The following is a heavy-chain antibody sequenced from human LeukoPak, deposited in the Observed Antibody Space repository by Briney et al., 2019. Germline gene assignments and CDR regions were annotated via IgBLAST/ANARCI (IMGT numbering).Heavy chain of an antibody. D-gene: IGHD1-7*01. J-gene: IGHJ4*01. CDR1: GFTFSSYV. V-gene: IGHV3-33*01. Sequence: GGSLRLSCAASGFTFSSYVMHWVRQAPGKGLEWVAVIWYDRSKNYYANSVKGRFTISRDNSKSTLYLQMNSLRAEDTAVYYCARDPTGSTIGDFWGQGTLVTVSS. CDR2: IWYDRSKN. CDR3: ARDPTGSTIGDF.